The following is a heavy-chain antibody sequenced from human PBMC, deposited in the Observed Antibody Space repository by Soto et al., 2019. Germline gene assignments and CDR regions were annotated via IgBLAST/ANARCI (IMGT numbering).Heavy chain of an antibody. J-gene: IGHJ5*02. Sequence: SETLSLTCTVSGGSISSYYWSWIRQPPGKGLEWIGYIYYSGSTNYNPSLKSRVTISVDTSKNQFSLKLSSVTAADTAVYYCARDPSWGQLVRWFDPWGQGTLVTVSS. V-gene: IGHV4-59*01. D-gene: IGHD6-6*01. CDR1: GGSISSYY. CDR2: IYYSGST. CDR3: ARDPSWGQLVRWFDP.